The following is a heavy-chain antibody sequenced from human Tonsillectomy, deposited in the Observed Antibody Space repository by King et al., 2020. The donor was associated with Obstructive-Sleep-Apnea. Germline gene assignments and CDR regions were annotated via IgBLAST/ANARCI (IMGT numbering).Heavy chain of an antibody. CDR1: GFTFSSYG. D-gene: IGHD5-18*01. Sequence: VQLVESGGGVVQPGRSLRLSCAASGFTFSSYGMHWVRQAPGKGLEWVAVISYDGSNKYYADSVKGQFTISRDNSKNTLYLQMNSLRAEDTAVYYCAKEGVDTAMAPSPSDYWGQGTLVTVSS. J-gene: IGHJ4*02. CDR2: ISYDGSNK. V-gene: IGHV3-30*18. CDR3: AKEGVDTAMAPSPSDY.